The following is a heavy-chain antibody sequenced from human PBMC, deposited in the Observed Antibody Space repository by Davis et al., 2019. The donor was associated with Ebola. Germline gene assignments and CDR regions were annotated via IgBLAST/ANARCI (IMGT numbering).Heavy chain of an antibody. CDR2: FDTEDGKI. J-gene: IGHJ3*02. V-gene: IGHV1-24*01. D-gene: IGHD2/OR15-2a*01. CDR1: GENLKELS. Sequence: ASVKVSCKVSGENLKELSIHWVRQAPGKGLEWMGGFDTEDGKIIFAQKFQGRFIMTEDASTDTAYMELNSLRSDDTAVYYCVRDEDTYGLGVFDIWGQGTKVIVSS. CDR3: VRDEDTYGLGVFDI.